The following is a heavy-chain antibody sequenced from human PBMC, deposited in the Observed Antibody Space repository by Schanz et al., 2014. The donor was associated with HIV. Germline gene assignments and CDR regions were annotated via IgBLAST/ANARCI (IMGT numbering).Heavy chain of an antibody. Sequence: QVQLVESGGGVVQPGRSLRLSCAASGFTFSSYGMHWVRQAPGKGLEWVAVISYDGSNKYYADSVKGRFTISRDNSKNTLYLLMNRLRGGDTAVYYFAKGLSGYFTEDDFDSWGQGTVVTVSS. D-gene: IGHD3-3*01. CDR1: GFTFSSYG. V-gene: IGHV3-30*18. J-gene: IGHJ4*01. CDR2: ISYDGSNK. CDR3: AKGLSGYFTEDDFDS.